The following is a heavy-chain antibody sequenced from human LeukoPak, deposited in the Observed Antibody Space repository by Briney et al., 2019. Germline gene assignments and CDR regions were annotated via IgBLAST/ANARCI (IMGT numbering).Heavy chain of an antibody. CDR3: AGEFIIFDY. J-gene: IGHJ4*02. V-gene: IGHV3-23*01. Sequence: GGSLRLSCAVSGFTFNNYGMNWVRQAAGKGLEWVSGFGVGGDDTHYADSVRGRFSISRDNSRTTMYLQMNSLRADDTALYFCAGEFIIFDYWGQGTLVPVSS. CDR2: FGVGGDDT. D-gene: IGHD3-10*01. CDR1: GFTFNNYG.